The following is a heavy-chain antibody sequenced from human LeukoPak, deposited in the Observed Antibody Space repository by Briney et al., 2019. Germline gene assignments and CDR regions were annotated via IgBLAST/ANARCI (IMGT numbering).Heavy chain of an antibody. V-gene: IGHV3-7*03. J-gene: IGHJ4*02. CDR1: GFTSSGYW. CDR2: IKQDGSEK. Sequence: GGSLRLSCAVSGFTSSGYWMSWVRPAPGKGLEWVANIKQDGSEKYYVDSVKGRFTISRDNAKNSLYLQMNSLRAEDTAVYYCARAPYCIGGSCRFDYWGQGALVTVSS. D-gene: IGHD2-15*01. CDR3: ARAPYCIGGSCRFDY.